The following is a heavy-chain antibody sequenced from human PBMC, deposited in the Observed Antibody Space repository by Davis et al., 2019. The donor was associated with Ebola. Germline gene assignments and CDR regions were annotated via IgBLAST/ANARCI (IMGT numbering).Heavy chain of an antibody. CDR2: IYHSGST. D-gene: IGHD5-18*01. CDR3: ARVASYGDYFDY. J-gene: IGHJ4*02. V-gene: IGHV4-30-2*01. CDR1: GGSISSGGYS. Sequence: MPSETLSLTCAVSGGSISSGGYSWSWIRQPPGKGLEWIGYIYHSGSTYYNPSLKSRVTISVDRSKNQFSLKLSSVTAADTAVYYCARVASYGDYFDYWGLGTLVTVSS.